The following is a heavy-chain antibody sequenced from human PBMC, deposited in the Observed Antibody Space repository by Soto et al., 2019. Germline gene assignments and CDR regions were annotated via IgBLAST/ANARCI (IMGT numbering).Heavy chain of an antibody. CDR1: ARRVPTFL. CDR3: ARHRTEINYGDKGPNDALDI. J-gene: IGHJ3*02. CDR2: IYPGDSDT. Sequence: SQTSSSPLAARRVPTFLGGWLRRLHKAGLGWMGVIYPGDSDTGYSPSFEGQVSISADKSTSTAYLQWDSLKASDTAIYYCARHRTEINYGDKGPNDALDIWGQGTRVTVS. D-gene: IGHD2-21*01. V-gene: IGHV5-51*01.